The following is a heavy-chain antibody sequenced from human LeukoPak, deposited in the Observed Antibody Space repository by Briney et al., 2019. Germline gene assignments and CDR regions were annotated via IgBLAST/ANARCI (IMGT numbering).Heavy chain of an antibody. CDR2: INSDGSST. CDR1: GFTFSGYW. Sequence: GSLRLSCVASGFTFSGYWMHWVRQAPGKGLVWVSRINSDGSSTSYADSVKGRFTISRDNAKNTLYLQMNSLRAEDTAVYYCAVLNYYESSGYYVEFDYWGQGTLVTVSS. V-gene: IGHV3-74*01. CDR3: AVLNYYESSGYYVEFDY. D-gene: IGHD3-22*01. J-gene: IGHJ4*02.